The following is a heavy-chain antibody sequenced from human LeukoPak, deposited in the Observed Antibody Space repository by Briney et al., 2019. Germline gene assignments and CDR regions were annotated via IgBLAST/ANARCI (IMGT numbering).Heavy chain of an antibody. D-gene: IGHD6-6*01. CDR1: GYTFTGYY. Sequence: GASVKVSCKASGYTFTGYYMHWVRQAPGQGLEWMGWINPNSGGTNYAQKFQGRVTMTRDTSISTAYMELSRLRSDDTAVYYCARSSIAARVANFDYWGQGTLVTVSP. CDR2: INPNSGGT. CDR3: ARSSIAARVANFDY. V-gene: IGHV1-2*02. J-gene: IGHJ4*02.